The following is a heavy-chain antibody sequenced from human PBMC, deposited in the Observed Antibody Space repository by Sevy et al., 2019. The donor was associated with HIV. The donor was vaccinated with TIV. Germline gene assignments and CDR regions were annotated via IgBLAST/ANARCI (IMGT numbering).Heavy chain of an antibody. J-gene: IGHJ4*02. CDR1: GFTFSSYW. CDR3: ARVTYYYGSGSYYLAPYYFDY. CDR2: INSDGSST. D-gene: IGHD3-10*01. V-gene: IGHV3-74*01. Sequence: GGSLRLSCAASGFTFSSYWMHWVRQAPGKGLVWVSRINSDGSSTSYADSVKGRFTISRDNAKNTLYLQMNSLRAEDTAVYYCARVTYYYGSGSYYLAPYYFDYWGQGTLVTVSS.